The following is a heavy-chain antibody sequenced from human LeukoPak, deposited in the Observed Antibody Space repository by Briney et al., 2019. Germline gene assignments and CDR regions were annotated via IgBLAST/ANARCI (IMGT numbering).Heavy chain of an antibody. CDR1: GFTFSDYY. CDR3: ARESFYCSGGSCYNTQFDY. V-gene: IGHV3-11*01. Sequence: GRSLRLSCAASGFTFSDYYMSWISQAPGKGLEWVSYISSGGGTIYYADTVKGRFTISRDNAKNSLYLQMNSLRAEDTAVYYCARESFYCSGGSCYNTQFDYWGQGTLVTVSS. J-gene: IGHJ4*02. CDR2: ISSGGGTI. D-gene: IGHD2-15*01.